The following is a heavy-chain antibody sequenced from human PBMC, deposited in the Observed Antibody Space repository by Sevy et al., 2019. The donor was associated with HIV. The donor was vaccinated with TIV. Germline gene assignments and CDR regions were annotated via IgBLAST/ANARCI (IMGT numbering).Heavy chain of an antibody. CDR1: GGSINSDH. V-gene: IGHV4-59*08. CDR2: VYYIGGT. Sequence: SETLSLTCTVSGGSINSDHWNWIRQPPGKGLEWIGYVYYIGGTNYNPSLKNRVTISVDRTKNQFSLKLTYVTAADTAVYYCARRNDFAIWGQGTMVTVSS. CDR3: ARRNDFAI. J-gene: IGHJ3*02.